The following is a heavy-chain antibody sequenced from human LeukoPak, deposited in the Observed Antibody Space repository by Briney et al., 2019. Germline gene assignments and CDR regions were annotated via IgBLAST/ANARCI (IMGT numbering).Heavy chain of an antibody. CDR3: ATVGYSYGYLGY. D-gene: IGHD5-18*01. Sequence: VASVKASCKVSGCTLTELSMHWVRQAPGKGLEWMGGFDPEDGETIYAQKFQGRVTMTEDTSTDTAYMELSSLRSEDTAVYYCATVGYSYGYLGYWGQGTLVTVSS. J-gene: IGHJ4*02. CDR1: GCTLTELS. CDR2: FDPEDGET. V-gene: IGHV1-24*01.